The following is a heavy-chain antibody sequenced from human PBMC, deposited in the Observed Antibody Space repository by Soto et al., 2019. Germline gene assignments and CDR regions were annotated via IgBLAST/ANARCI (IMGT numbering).Heavy chain of an antibody. CDR1: AFTFRTYG. Sequence: GGSLRLSCAASAFTFRTYGMHWVRQAPGKGLEWVAVISYDGSDKYYADSVKGRFTISRDNSKNTLYLQMSSLRAEDTAVYYCAKDRDTYGSAYIFDYWGQGTLVTVSS. D-gene: IGHD5-18*01. J-gene: IGHJ4*02. CDR3: AKDRDTYGSAYIFDY. CDR2: ISYDGSDK. V-gene: IGHV3-30*18.